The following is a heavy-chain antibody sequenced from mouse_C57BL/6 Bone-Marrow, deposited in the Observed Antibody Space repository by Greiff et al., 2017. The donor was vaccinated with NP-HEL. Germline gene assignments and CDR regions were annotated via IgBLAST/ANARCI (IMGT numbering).Heavy chain of an antibody. Sequence: QVQLQQPGAELVKPGASVKMSCKASGYTFTSYWITWVKQRPGQGLEWIGDIYPGSGSTNYNEKFKSKATLTVDTSSSTAYMQLSSLTSEDSAVYYCATGRYYGSSSDYWGQGTTLTVSS. CDR2: IYPGSGST. J-gene: IGHJ2*01. CDR3: ATGRYYGSSSDY. V-gene: IGHV1-55*01. CDR1: GYTFTSYW. D-gene: IGHD1-1*01.